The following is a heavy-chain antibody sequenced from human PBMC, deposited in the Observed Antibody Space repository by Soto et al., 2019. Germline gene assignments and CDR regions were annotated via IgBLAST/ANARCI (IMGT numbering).Heavy chain of an antibody. CDR2: ISHDGNNK. CDR3: ARASGHIYATLHGPFDH. D-gene: IGHD2-8*01. V-gene: IGHV3-30-3*01. Sequence: QVQLVESGGGVVQPGRSLRLSCAASGFTFNRHPLHWVRQAPGKGLEWVAVISHDGNNKYYADSVKGRFTISRDNSMNMLYLQMHGLRTGDTAIFYCARASGHIYATLHGPFDHWGQGALVTVSS. J-gene: IGHJ4*02. CDR1: GFTFNRHP.